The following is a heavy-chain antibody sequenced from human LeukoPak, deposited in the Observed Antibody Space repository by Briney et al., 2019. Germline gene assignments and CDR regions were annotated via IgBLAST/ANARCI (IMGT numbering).Heavy chain of an antibody. CDR1: GFSFSSYS. CDR2: ISSSGSTI. CDR3: ARDLGMITFGGVIVT. J-gene: IGHJ5*02. D-gene: IGHD3-16*02. Sequence: GGSLRLSCAASGFSFSSYSMNWARQSPGKGLEWDSYISSSGSTIYYGDSVKGRFTISRDNAKNSLYLQMNSLRAEDTAVYYCARDLGMITFGGVIVTWGQGTLVTVSS. V-gene: IGHV3-48*04.